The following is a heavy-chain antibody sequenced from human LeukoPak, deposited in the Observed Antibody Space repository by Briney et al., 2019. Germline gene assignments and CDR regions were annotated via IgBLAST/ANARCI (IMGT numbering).Heavy chain of an antibody. D-gene: IGHD6-19*01. J-gene: IGHJ5*02. CDR1: GGSISSNNYY. CDR3: ARSENSGRPMAWFDP. Sequence: SETLSLTCTVSGGSISSNNYYWSWIRQPAGKGLEWIGRVYTSGSTNYKSSLQSRITISVDTSNNQFSLKLNSVTAADTAVYYCARSENSGRPMAWFDPWGQGTLVTVSS. CDR2: VYTSGST. V-gene: IGHV4-61*02.